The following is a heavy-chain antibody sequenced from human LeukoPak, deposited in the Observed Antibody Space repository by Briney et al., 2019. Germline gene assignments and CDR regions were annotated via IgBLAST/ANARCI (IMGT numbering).Heavy chain of an antibody. CDR2: INPNSGGT. CDR3: ATVRSIAVTGTVFDY. CDR1: GYTFTGYY. V-gene: IGHV1-2*02. D-gene: IGHD6-13*01. J-gene: IGHJ4*02. Sequence: ASVKVSCKASGYTFTGYYMHWMRQAPGQGLEWMGWINPNSGGTNYAQKFQGRVTMTRDTSISTAYMELSRLRSDDMAVYYCATVRSIAVTGTVFDYWGQGTLVTVSS.